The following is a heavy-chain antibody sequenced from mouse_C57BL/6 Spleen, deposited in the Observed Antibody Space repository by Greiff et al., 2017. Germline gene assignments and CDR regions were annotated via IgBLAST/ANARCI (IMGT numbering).Heavy chain of an antibody. D-gene: IGHD1-2*01. J-gene: IGHJ2*01. CDR2: IYPRSGNT. CDR3: AKGYYGSYYFDY. Sequence: VKLMESGAELARPGASVKLSCKASGYTFTSYGISWVKQSTGQGLEWIGEIYPRSGNTYYNEKFKGKATLTADKSSSTAYMELRSLTSEDSAVXFCAKGYYGSYYFDYWDGNTTLPGSS. CDR1: GYTFTSYG. V-gene: IGHV1-81*01.